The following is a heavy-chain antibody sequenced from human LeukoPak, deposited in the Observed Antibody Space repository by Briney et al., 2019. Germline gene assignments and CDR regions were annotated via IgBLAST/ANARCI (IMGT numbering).Heavy chain of an antibody. Sequence: GGPLSLSCAASGFTFSNVWMSWLRQAPGKGLEWVGCIKSKTDGGTTDYAAPVKRRFTISREDLKNKLELQKHSLKAEEITCYYCTTLAAAGWDYLDVWGKGTKVTISS. D-gene: IGHD6-13*01. CDR2: IKSKTDGGTT. CDR1: GFTFSNVW. V-gene: IGHV3-15*01. J-gene: IGHJ6*03. CDR3: TTLAAAGWDYLDV.